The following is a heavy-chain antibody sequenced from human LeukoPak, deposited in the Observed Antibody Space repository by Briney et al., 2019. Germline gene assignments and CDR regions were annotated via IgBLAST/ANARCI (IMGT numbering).Heavy chain of an antibody. D-gene: IGHD3-22*01. J-gene: IGHJ4*02. V-gene: IGHV3-21*01. Sequence: GGSLRLSCAASGFTFSSYSMNWVRQAPGKGLEWVSSISSSSSYIYHADSVKGRFTISRDNAKNSLYLQMNSLRAEDTAVYYCARESYYYDSSGHPDYWGQGTLVTVSS. CDR3: ARESYYYDSSGHPDY. CDR1: GFTFSSYS. CDR2: ISSSSSYI.